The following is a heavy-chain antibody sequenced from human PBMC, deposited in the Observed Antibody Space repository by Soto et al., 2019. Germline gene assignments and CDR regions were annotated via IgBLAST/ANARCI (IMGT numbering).Heavy chain of an antibody. CDR1: GGSISSSDYF. CDR3: AAQLGSGLWAFEH. Sequence: QLQLQESGPGLVEPSETLSLICSVSGGSISSSDYFWAWIRQPPGKALEWIGTRHYSGETYHNPSLKSRVTTSVDTSKNQFSLRLSSVTAADTAVYYCAAQLGSGLWAFEHWGQGTLVTVSS. D-gene: IGHD6-19*01. V-gene: IGHV4-39*01. J-gene: IGHJ4*02. CDR2: RHYSGET.